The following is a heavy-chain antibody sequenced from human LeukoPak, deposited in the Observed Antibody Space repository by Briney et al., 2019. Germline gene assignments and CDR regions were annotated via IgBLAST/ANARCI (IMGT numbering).Heavy chain of an antibody. CDR1: GGSISSGNYY. CDR2: ISHSGST. D-gene: IGHD2-15*01. Sequence: PSETLSLTCTVSGGSISSGNYYWGWIRQPPGKGLEWIGSISHSGSTYYNPSLKSRVTISVDTSKNHFSLKLTSVTAADTAVYYCARIACSGGSCYSQRGAFDIWGQGTMVTVSS. V-gene: IGHV4-39*07. CDR3: ARIACSGGSCYSQRGAFDI. J-gene: IGHJ3*02.